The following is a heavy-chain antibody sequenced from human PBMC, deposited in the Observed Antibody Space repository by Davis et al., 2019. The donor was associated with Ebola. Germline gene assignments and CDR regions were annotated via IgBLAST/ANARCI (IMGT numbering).Heavy chain of an antibody. CDR2: IYGADSDT. CDR1: GYTFTSYW. V-gene: IGHV5-51*01. Sequence: GESLKISCKGSGYTFTSYWIGWVRQMPGKGLEWMGIIYGADSDTRYSPSFQGQVTISADKSISTAYLQWSSLKASDTAMYYCARHPQQLGFDPWGQGTLVTVSS. D-gene: IGHD6-6*01. CDR3: ARHPQQLGFDP. J-gene: IGHJ5*02.